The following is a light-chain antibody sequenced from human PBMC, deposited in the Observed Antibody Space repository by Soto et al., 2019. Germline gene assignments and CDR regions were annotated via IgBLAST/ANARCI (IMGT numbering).Light chain of an antibody. CDR2: EVS. V-gene: IGLV2-14*01. J-gene: IGLJ3*02. CDR1: SSDVGGYNY. CDR3: GSYTSTSTPWV. Sequence: QSALTQPASVSGSPGQSITISCTGTSSDVGGYNYVSWYQQHPGKVPKLMIYEVSNRPSGVSNRFSGSKSGNTASLTISGLQAEDEADYYCGSYTSTSTPWVFGGGTQLTVL.